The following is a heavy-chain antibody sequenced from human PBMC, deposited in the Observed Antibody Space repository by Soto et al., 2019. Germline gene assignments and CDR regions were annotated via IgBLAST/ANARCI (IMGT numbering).Heavy chain of an antibody. Sequence: EASVKVSCKASGYTFTSYGISWVRQAPGQGLEWMGWISAYNGNTNYAQKLQGRVTMTTDTSTSTAYMELRSLRSDYTAVYYCARFEWPLDAFDIWGQGTMVTVSS. CDR1: GYTFTSYG. CDR3: ARFEWPLDAFDI. J-gene: IGHJ3*02. CDR2: ISAYNGNT. V-gene: IGHV1-18*01. D-gene: IGHD3-3*01.